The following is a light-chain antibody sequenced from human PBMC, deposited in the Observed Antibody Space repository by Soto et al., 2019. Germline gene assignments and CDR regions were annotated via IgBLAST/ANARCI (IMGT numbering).Light chain of an antibody. CDR3: QQYDSFPRT. J-gene: IGKJ1*01. V-gene: IGKV1-5*03. CDR1: QSISNW. CDR2: KAS. Sequence: DLQMTQSPSTLSASVGDRVTITCRASQSISNWLAWYQQKPGKAPKLLIYKASTLESGVPSRFSGSGSGTEFTLSISRRQPDDFATYYCQQYDSFPRTFGQGTKVEIK.